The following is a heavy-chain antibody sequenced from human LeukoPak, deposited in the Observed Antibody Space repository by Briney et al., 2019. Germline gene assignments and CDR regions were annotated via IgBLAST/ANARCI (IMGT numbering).Heavy chain of an antibody. Sequence: GGSLRLSCAASGFTFSSYGMHWVRQAPGKGLEWVAFIRYDGSNKYYADSVRGRFTISRDNSKNTLYLQMNSLRAEDTAVYYCARDTKELRYFDWYPNFDYWGQGTLVTVSS. D-gene: IGHD3-9*01. CDR1: GFTFSSYG. CDR3: ARDTKELRYFDWYPNFDY. CDR2: IRYDGSNK. J-gene: IGHJ4*02. V-gene: IGHV3-30*02.